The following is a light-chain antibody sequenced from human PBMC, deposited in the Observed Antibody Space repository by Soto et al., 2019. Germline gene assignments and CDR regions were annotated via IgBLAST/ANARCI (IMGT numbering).Light chain of an antibody. J-gene: IGKJ5*01. CDR3: QQRSNWPPGIN. CDR2: DAS. Sequence: EIVFTHSPSTLSLSPVERATLSFMASQIVSSYLAWYQQKPGQAPRLLIYDASNRATGIPARFSGSGSGTDFTLTISSLEPEDFAVYYCQQRSNWPPGINFGQGTRLEIK. CDR1: QIVSSY. V-gene: IGKV3-11*01.